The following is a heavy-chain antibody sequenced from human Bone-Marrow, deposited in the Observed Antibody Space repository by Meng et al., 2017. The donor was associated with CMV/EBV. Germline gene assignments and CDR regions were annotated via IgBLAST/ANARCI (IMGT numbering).Heavy chain of an antibody. CDR2: IYDSGST. CDR1: GGSISSYY. Sequence: SETLSLTCTVSGGSISSYYWSWIRQPPGKGLEWIGYIYDSGSTNYNPSLKSRVTISVDTSKNQFSLKLSSVTAADTAVYYCARAGGYSYGYYYYYGMDVWGQGTTVTVSS. D-gene: IGHD5-18*01. CDR3: ARAGGYSYGYYYYYGMDV. V-gene: IGHV4-59*01. J-gene: IGHJ6*02.